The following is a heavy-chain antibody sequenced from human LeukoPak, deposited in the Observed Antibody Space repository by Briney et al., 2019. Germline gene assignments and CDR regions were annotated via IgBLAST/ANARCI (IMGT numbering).Heavy chain of an antibody. D-gene: IGHD1-26*01. V-gene: IGHV4-59*02. J-gene: IGHJ4*02. Sequence: SETLSLTCTVSNGSVRSYYWSWVRQSPGKGLEWIGYIYYSGSTNYNPSPKSRVTISVDTSKNQFSLKLNSVTAADTAMYYCARRGGGSSLLGPGNHGLDYWGQGTLVTVSS. CDR2: IYYSGST. CDR1: NGSVRSYY. CDR3: ARRGGGSSLLGPGNHGLDY.